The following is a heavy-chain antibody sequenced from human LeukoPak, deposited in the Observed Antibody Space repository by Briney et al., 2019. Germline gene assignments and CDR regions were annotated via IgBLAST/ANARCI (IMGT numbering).Heavy chain of an antibody. Sequence: EGSLRLSCAASGFTFSSYGFHWVRQAPGKGLEWVAVIWSDGSYKYYADSVKGRFTISRDDSKNTLYLQMNSLRAEDTAVYYCARDFSLQLFDYCGQGTLVSAFS. D-gene: IGHD5-24*01. CDR3: ARDFSLQLFDY. J-gene: IGHJ4*02. CDR2: IWSDGSYK. V-gene: IGHV3-33*01. CDR1: GFTFSSYG.